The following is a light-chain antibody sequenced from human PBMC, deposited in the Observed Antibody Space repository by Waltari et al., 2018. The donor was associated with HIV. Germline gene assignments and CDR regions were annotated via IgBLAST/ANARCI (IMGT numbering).Light chain of an antibody. CDR2: GYG. V-gene: IGLV1-40*01. CDR3: QSYDSTLSAWV. CDR1: RSNIGAGYE. J-gene: IGLJ3*02. Sequence: QSVLRQPPSVSGAPGQRVTISCTGSRSNIGAGYEVHWYQQLPGAAPKLLIFGYGDRPSGVPDGFSGSKSGTSASLAISGLQAEDEADYYCQSYDSTLSAWVFGGGTKLTVL.